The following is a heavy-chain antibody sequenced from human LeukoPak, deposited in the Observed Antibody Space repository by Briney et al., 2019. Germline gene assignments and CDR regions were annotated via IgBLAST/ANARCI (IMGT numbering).Heavy chain of an antibody. Sequence: GGSLRLSCAASGFTLSSYEVNWVRQAPGKGLEWVSYISTSGSTKYYADSVKGRFTISRDNAENSLYLQMNSLRAEDTAVYYCARDPDGYRQGHHFDYWGQGTLVTDSS. CDR3: ARDPDGYRQGHHFDY. J-gene: IGHJ4*02. V-gene: IGHV3-48*03. CDR2: ISTSGSTK. D-gene: IGHD5-18*01. CDR1: GFTLSSYE.